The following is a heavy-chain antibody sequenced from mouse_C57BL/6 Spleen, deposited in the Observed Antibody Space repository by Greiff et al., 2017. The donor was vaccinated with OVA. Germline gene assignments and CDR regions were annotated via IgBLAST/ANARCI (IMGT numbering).Heavy chain of an antibody. CDR3: ARKRLKEGYFDV. J-gene: IGHJ1*03. CDR2: IDPSDSYT. Sequence: VQLQQSGAELVKPGASVKLSCKASGYTFTSYWMQWVKQRPGQGLEWIGEIDPSDSYTNYNQKFKGKATLTVDTSSSTAYMQLSSLTSEDSAVYYCARKRLKEGYFDVWGTGTTVTVSS. V-gene: IGHV1-50*01. CDR1: GYTFTSYW.